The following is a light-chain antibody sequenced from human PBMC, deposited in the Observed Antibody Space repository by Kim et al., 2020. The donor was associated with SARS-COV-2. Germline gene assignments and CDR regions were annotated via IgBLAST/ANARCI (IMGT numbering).Light chain of an antibody. Sequence: SYELTQPPSVSVSPGQTASITCSGDKLGDKYVCWYQQKPGQSPVLVIYEDSKRPSGIPERISGSNSGNTATLTISGTQGMDEADYYCQTWDSTTVVFGGGTQLTVL. V-gene: IGLV3-1*01. J-gene: IGLJ2*01. CDR2: EDS. CDR3: QTWDSTTVV. CDR1: KLGDKY.